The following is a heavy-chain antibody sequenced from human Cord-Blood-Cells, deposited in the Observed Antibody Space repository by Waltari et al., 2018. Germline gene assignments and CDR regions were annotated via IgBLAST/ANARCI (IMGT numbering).Heavy chain of an antibody. CDR1: AFTFSSYG. CDR3: ASLRYGSGSYYYYGMDV. J-gene: IGHJ6*02. CDR2: IWYDGSNK. V-gene: IGHV3-33*01. Sequence: QVQLVESGGGVVQPGRSLRLSCAASAFTFSSYGMHCVRQAPGKGLEWVEVIWYDGSNKYYAGSVKGRFTMSRDNSKNTLYLQMNSLRAEDTAVYYCASLRYGSGSYYYYGMDVWGQGTTVTVSS. D-gene: IGHD3-10*01.